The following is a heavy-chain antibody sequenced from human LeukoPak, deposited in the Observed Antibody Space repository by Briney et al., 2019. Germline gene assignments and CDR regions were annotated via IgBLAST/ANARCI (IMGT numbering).Heavy chain of an antibody. CDR1: GYTFTGYY. CDR2: NNPNSGGT. CDR3: ASAFSPYYYDSSGYYN. Sequence: RASVKVSCKASGYTFTGYYMHWVRQAPGQGLGWMGRNNPNSGGTNYAQKLQGRVTMTRDTSISTAYMELSRLRSDDAAVYYCASAFSPYYYDSSGYYNWGQGTLVTVSS. V-gene: IGHV1-2*06. J-gene: IGHJ4*02. D-gene: IGHD3-22*01.